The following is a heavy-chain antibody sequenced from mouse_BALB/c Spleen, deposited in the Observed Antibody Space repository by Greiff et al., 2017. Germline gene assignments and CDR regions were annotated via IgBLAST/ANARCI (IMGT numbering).Heavy chain of an antibody. D-gene: IGHD1-2*01. Sequence: EVQRVESGGGLVQPGGSRKLSCAASGFTFSSFGMHWVRQAPEKGLEWVAYISSGSSTIYYADTVKGRFTISRDNPKNTLFLQMTSLRSEDTAMYYCARFSTAGGYWGQGTTLTVSS. CDR2: ISSGSSTI. V-gene: IGHV5-17*02. J-gene: IGHJ2*01. CDR3: ARFSTAGGY. CDR1: GFTFSSFG.